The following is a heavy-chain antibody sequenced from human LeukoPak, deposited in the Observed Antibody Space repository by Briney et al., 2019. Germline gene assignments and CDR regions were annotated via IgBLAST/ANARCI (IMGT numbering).Heavy chain of an antibody. V-gene: IGHV3-23*01. Sequence: GGSLRLSCAAPGFTFSSYVMSWVRQAPGKGLEWVSAISGSGGSTYYADSVKGRFTISRDNSKNTLYLQMNSLRAEDTAVYYCAKDSSGWYYFDYRGQGTPVTVSS. CDR3: AKDSSGWYYFDY. D-gene: IGHD6-19*01. J-gene: IGHJ4*02. CDR2: ISGSGGST. CDR1: GFTFSSYV.